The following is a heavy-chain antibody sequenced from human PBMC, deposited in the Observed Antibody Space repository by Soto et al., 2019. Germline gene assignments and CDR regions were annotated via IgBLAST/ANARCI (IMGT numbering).Heavy chain of an antibody. J-gene: IGHJ6*03. Sequence: SETLSLTCTVSGGSISSYYWSWIRQPPGKGLEWIGYIYYSGSTNYNPSLKSRVTISVDTSKNQFSLKLSSVTAADTAFYYCARGSTDYYYYYMDVWGKGTTVTVSS. V-gene: IGHV4-59*01. CDR3: ARGSTDYYYYYMDV. CDR1: GGSISSYY. CDR2: IYYSGST. D-gene: IGHD4-17*01.